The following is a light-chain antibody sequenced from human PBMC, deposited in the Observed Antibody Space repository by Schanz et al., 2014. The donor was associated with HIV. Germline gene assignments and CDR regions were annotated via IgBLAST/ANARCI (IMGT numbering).Light chain of an antibody. Sequence: EIVMTQSPGTLSVSPGERAALSCRASQSFSSSHLAWYQQKPGQAPRLLIYGASNRATGVPDRFSGSGSGTDFILTISRLEPEDFAVYYCQQHGGSPETFGQGTKVEIK. J-gene: IGKJ1*01. CDR3: QQHGGSPET. CDR1: QSFSSSH. CDR2: GAS. V-gene: IGKV3-20*01.